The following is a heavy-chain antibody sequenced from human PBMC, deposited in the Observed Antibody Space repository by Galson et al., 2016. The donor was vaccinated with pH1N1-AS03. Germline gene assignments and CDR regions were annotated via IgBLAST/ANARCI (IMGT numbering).Heavy chain of an antibody. CDR1: GFTFNNYA. Sequence: SLRLSCAASGFTFNNYAMSWVRQAPGKGLEWVSVISGSGGHIYYADSVRGRFTISRDNSKNTVYLQMNSLRAEDTAVFYCAKHVEKGICVMTVWGQGTMVIVSS. V-gene: IGHV3-23*01. CDR3: AKHVEKGICVMTV. J-gene: IGHJ3*01. D-gene: IGHD3-16*01. CDR2: ISGSGGHI.